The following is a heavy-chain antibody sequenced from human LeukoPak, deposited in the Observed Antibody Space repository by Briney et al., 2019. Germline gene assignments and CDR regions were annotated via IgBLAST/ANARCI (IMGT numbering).Heavy chain of an antibody. CDR1: GGSISSYY. J-gene: IGHJ4*02. Sequence: SETLSLTCTVSGGSISSYYWSWIRQPPGKGLEWIGYIYYSGSTNYNPSLKSRVTISVDTSKNQFSLKLSSVTAADTAVYYCARHSQWELYYFDYWGQGTLVTVSS. CDR3: ARHSQWELYYFDY. V-gene: IGHV4-59*08. CDR2: IYYSGST. D-gene: IGHD1-26*01.